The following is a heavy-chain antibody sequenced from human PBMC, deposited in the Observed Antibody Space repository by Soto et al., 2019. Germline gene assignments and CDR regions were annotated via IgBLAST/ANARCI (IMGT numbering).Heavy chain of an antibody. J-gene: IGHJ6*02. CDR2: ISNSGDST. CDR3: AKGGGGVGGHFYAMDV. D-gene: IGHD1-26*01. V-gene: IGHV3-23*01. CDR1: GFTFSNYA. Sequence: ELQLLESGGGLVQPGGSLRLSCAVSGFTFSNYAMSWVRQAPGKGLEWVSSISNSGDSTYYADSVKGRFTISRDNSENPLYLQMNSLRAEDTAVFFCAKGGGGVGGHFYAMDVWGQGTTVTVSS.